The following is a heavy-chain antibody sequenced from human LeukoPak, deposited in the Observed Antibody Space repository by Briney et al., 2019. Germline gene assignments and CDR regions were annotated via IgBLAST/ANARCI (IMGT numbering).Heavy chain of an antibody. Sequence: GGSLRLSCAASGFTFSSYWMHWVRQAPGKGLVWVSRIDSDGSRTNYADSVKGRFTISRDNAKNTLYLQMNSLRAEDTAVYYCATLSGWPDTDYWGQGTLVTVSS. CDR1: GFTFSSYW. CDR3: ATLSGWPDTDY. J-gene: IGHJ4*02. D-gene: IGHD6-19*01. V-gene: IGHV3-74*01. CDR2: IDSDGSRT.